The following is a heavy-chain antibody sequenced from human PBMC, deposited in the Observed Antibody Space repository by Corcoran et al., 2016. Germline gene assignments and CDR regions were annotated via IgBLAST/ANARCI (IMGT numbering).Heavy chain of an antibody. CDR2: INHSGST. V-gene: IGHV4-34*01. CDR3: ARGRGVIRLGV. J-gene: IGHJ6*02. Sequence: QVQLQQWGAGLLKPSETLSLTCAVYGGSFSGYYWSWIRQPPGKGLEWIGEINHSGSTNYNPSLKSRVTISVDTSKNQFSLELSSVTAADTAVYYCARGRGVIRLGVWGQVTTVTVSS. D-gene: IGHD3-10*01. CDR1: GGSFSGYY.